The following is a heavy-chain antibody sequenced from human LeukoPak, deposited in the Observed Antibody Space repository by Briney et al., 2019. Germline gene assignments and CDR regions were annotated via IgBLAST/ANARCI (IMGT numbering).Heavy chain of an antibody. V-gene: IGHV3-23*01. CDR2: ISGSGGST. Sequence: PGGPLRLSCAASGFTFSDYYMSWIRQAPGKGLEWVSDISGSGGSTYYADSVKGRFTISRDNSKNTMYLQMNSLRAEDTAVYYCAKRIQSAMAMGYWGQGTLVTVSS. CDR3: AKRIQSAMAMGY. J-gene: IGHJ4*02. CDR1: GFTFSDYY. D-gene: IGHD5-18*01.